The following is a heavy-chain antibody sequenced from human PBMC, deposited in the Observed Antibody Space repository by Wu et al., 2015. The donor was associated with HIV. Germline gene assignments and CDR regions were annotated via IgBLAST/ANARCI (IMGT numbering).Heavy chain of an antibody. D-gene: IGHD2-2*01. Sequence: QVQLVQSGAEVKKPGASVKVSCEASGYTLTDYYMHWVRQAPGQGLEWMGWIDPNNGGTYYAQKFQGRVIMTRDTSISTAYVELSGLRSDDTAVYFCARAGRCSSPSCYVHFDYWGQGTLVTVSS. CDR3: ARAGRCSSPSCYVHFDY. CDR2: IDPNNGGT. CDR1: GYTLTDYY. J-gene: IGHJ4*02. V-gene: IGHV1-2*02.